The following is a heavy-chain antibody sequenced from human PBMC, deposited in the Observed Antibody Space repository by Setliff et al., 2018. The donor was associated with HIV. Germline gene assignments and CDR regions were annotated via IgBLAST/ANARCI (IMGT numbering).Heavy chain of an antibody. D-gene: IGHD2-15*01. J-gene: IGHJ6*03. CDR1: GFTFNNYA. V-gene: IGHV3-23*01. CDR3: ARCHRYCSGSGCDPQYSNMDV. Sequence: GGSLRLSCAASGFTFNNYAMIWVRQAPGKGLEWVSAISDGGGGTDYADSVKGRFTISRDNAKNTLYLQVNSLRVEDTAVYYCARCHRYCSGSGCDPQYSNMDVWGQGTTVTVSS. CDR2: ISDGGGGT.